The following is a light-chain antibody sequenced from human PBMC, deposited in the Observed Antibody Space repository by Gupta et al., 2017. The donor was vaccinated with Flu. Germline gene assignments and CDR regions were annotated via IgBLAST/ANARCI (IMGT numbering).Light chain of an antibody. Sequence: SSLSASVGDRVTITCLASQPISTYLKWYQWKPDKSPKRLIRSVSNLQIGVPSRFSGSGSGAEFTLTISSRQPEDFATYYCQQCDSTPRHSFGQGTKMEIK. CDR3: QQCDSTPRHS. CDR2: SVS. J-gene: IGKJ2*03. CDR1: QPISTY. V-gene: IGKV1-39*01.